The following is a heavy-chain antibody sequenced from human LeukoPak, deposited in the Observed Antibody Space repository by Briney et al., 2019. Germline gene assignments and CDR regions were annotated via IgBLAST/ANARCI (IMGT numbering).Heavy chain of an antibody. Sequence: GSLRLSCAASGFTFSDYYMSWIRQAPGKGLEWVSYISSSGSTIYYADSVRGRLTIFRDNAKNSLYLQMNSLSAEDTAVYYCARVSGTYYKGHFDYWGQGTLVTVSS. CDR1: GFTFSDYY. J-gene: IGHJ4*02. CDR2: ISSSGSTI. CDR3: ARVSGTYYKGHFDY. D-gene: IGHD3-10*01. V-gene: IGHV3-11*04.